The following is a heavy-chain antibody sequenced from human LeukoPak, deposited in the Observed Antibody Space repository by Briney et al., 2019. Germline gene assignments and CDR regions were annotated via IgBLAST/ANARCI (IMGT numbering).Heavy chain of an antibody. Sequence: SETLSLTCSVSGGSISSSSYYGGWIRQPPGKGLEWIGSMYYGGTTYYNPSLKSRVTISLDTYRNHFSLKLSSVNAADTAVYYCARDGRLTGKRIDYWGQGTLVTVSS. CDR3: ARDGRLTGKRIDY. V-gene: IGHV4-39*07. J-gene: IGHJ4*02. D-gene: IGHD3-9*01. CDR1: GGSISSSSYY. CDR2: MYYGGTT.